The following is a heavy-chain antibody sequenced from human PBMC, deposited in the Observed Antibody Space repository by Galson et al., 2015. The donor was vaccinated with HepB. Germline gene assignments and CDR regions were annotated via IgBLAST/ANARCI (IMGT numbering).Heavy chain of an antibody. CDR3: ARVGSGYSSGWYGGAFDI. V-gene: IGHV6-1*01. J-gene: IGHJ3*02. CDR1: GDSVSSNSAA. D-gene: IGHD6-19*01. Sequence: CAISGDSVSSNSAAWNWIRQSPSRGLEWLGRTYYRSKWYNDYAVSVKSRITINPDTSKNQFSLQLNSVTLEDTAVYYCARVGSGYSSGWYGGAFDIWGQGTMVTVSS. CDR2: TYYRSKWYN.